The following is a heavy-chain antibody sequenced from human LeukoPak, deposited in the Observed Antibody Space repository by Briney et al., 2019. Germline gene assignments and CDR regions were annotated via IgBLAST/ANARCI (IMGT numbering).Heavy chain of an antibody. CDR3: ARDAIAAAGAGA. CDR2: INPNSGDT. D-gene: IGHD6-13*01. Sequence: ASVKVSCKVSGYTFTDYSMHWVRQAPGQGLEWMGWINPNSGDTDYAQKFQGSVTMTRDTSISTAYLEVSRLTSDDTAVYFCARDAIAAAGAGAWGQGTLVTVSS. J-gene: IGHJ4*02. CDR1: GYTFTDYS. V-gene: IGHV1-2*02.